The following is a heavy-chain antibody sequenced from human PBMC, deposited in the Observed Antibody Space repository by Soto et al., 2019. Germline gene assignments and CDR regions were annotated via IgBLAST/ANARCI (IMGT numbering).Heavy chain of an antibody. CDR1: GESFSGYY. V-gene: IGHV4-34*01. D-gene: IGHD1-7*01. CDR3: ARGGRGWTNYPYYYYYGMDV. J-gene: IGHJ6*02. CDR2: LTDTGNT. Sequence: SETLSLTCAVYGESFSGYYWSWIRQPPGKGLEWVGELTDTGNTNYNPSLKSRVTISVDTSKNQFSLKLSSVTAADTAVYYCARGGRGWTNYPYYYYYGMDVWGQGTTVTVSS.